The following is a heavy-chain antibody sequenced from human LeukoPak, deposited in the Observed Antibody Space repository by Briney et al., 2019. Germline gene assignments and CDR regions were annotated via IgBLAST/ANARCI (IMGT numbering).Heavy chain of an antibody. V-gene: IGHV3-33*01. CDR1: GFTFSDYT. CDR3: ARGVVVVPAATTYYYYYGMDV. D-gene: IGHD2-2*01. Sequence: GGSLRLSCPASGFTFSDYTMQWLRQAPGKGLEWVAVIWHDGTYISYGDSVRGRFTISRDNSKNTLYLQMNSLRAEDTAVYYCARGVVVVPAATTYYYYYGMDVWGQGTTVTVSS. J-gene: IGHJ6*02. CDR2: IWHDGTYI.